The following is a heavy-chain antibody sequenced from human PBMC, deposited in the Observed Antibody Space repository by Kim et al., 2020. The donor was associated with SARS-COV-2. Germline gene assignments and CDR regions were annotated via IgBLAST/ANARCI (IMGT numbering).Heavy chain of an antibody. CDR2: VWYDASNE. CDR1: GFTFSRYD. D-gene: IGHD1-26*01. V-gene: IGHV3-33*01. CDR3: VRGGRGHFDY. Sequence: GGSLRLSCAASGFTFSRYDIYWIRQAPGKGLEWVAIVWYDASNEYYADSVQGRLTISRDNSKNTLYLQMNSLRAEDTAVYYCVRGGRGHFDYWGQGALVT. J-gene: IGHJ4*02.